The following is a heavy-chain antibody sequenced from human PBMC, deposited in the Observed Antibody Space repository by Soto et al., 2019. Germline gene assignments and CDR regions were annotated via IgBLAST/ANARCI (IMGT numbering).Heavy chain of an antibody. J-gene: IGHJ5*02. CDR1: GGTFSSYA. D-gene: IGHD3-22*01. Sequence: QVQLVQSGAEVKKPGSSVKVSCKASGGTFSSYAISCVRQAPGQGLEWRGGIIPIFGTANYAQKFQGRVTITADESTSTAYMELSILRSEDTAVYYWSRDADYYYSSGYYYENNWFDPWGQGTLVTVSS. CDR2: IIPIFGTA. V-gene: IGHV1-69*01. CDR3: SRDADYYYSSGYYYENNWFDP.